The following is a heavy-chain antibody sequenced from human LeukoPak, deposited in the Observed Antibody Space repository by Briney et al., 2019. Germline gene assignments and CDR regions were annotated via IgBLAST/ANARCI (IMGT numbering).Heavy chain of an antibody. D-gene: IGHD2-2*01. V-gene: IGHV3-48*01. J-gene: IGHJ3*02. CDR3: ARDLVVPAAIQGYDAFDI. CDR1: GFTFSSYS. CDR2: ISSSSTI. Sequence: GGSLRLSCAASGFTFSSYSMNWVRQAPGKGLEWVSYISSSSTIYYADSVKGRSTISRDNAKNSLYLQMNSLRAEDTAVYYCARDLVVPAAIQGYDAFDIWGQGTMVTVSS.